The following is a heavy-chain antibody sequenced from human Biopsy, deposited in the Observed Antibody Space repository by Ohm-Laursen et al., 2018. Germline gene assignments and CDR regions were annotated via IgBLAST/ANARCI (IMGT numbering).Heavy chain of an antibody. V-gene: IGHV1-46*01. CDR1: GNTFATYH. J-gene: IGHJ6*02. CDR2: ISPSGATT. Sequence: GASVKVSCKASGNTFATYHIHWVRQAPGQGLEWMGVISPSGATTSFSQKFLGRITMTRDTSTGTVYMDLNSLGSEDTAVYYCARAGVGSDGTDSYYYGMDVWGPGTTVTVSS. D-gene: IGHD5-24*01. CDR3: ARAGVGSDGTDSYYYGMDV.